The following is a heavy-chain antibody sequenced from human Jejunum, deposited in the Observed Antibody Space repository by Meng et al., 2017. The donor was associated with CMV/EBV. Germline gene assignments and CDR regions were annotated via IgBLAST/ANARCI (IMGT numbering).Heavy chain of an antibody. Sequence: KASGYTFTHFGITWVRQAPGQGFEWMGWISPYSGDTEYAKNLQGRGTLTTDASTTTAYMELRSLRSDDTAMYYCTRDGLQYYEGSTYWGQGTLVTVSS. V-gene: IGHV1-18*01. D-gene: IGHD3-22*01. CDR3: TRDGLQYYEGSTY. CDR1: GYTFTHFG. CDR2: ISPYSGDT. J-gene: IGHJ4*02.